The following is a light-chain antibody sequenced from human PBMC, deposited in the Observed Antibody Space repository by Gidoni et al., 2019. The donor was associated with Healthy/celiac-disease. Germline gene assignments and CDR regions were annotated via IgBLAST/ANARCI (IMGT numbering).Light chain of an antibody. CDR1: QSISSW. J-gene: IGKJ2*01. Sequence: DIQMTQSPSTLSASVGDRVTITCRASQSISSWLAWYQQKPGKAPKLLIYKASSLESGVPSRFSGRGSGTEFTLTISSQQQDDFATYYCQQYKSYWAFGQGTKLEIK. V-gene: IGKV1-5*03. CDR3: QQYKSYWA. CDR2: KAS.